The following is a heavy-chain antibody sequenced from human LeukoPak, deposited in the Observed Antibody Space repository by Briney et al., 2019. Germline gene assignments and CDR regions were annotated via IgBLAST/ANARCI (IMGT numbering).Heavy chain of an antibody. V-gene: IGHV3-30*18. Sequence: GGSLRLTCAASGFTFSSYGMHWVRQAPGKGLEWVAVISYDGSNKYYADSVKGRFTISRDNSKNTLYLQMNSLRAEDTAVYYCAKGHYYDSSGYSNWGQGTLVTVSS. CDR3: AKGHYYDSSGYSN. CDR1: GFTFSSYG. D-gene: IGHD3-22*01. J-gene: IGHJ4*02. CDR2: ISYDGSNK.